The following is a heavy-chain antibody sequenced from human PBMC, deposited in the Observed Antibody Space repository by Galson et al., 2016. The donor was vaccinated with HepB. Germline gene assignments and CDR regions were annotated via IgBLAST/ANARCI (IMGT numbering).Heavy chain of an antibody. CDR3: ARLYCSSTSCCGYCGMDV. D-gene: IGHD2-2*01. CDR1: GGSISSSNYF. V-gene: IGHV4-39*01. J-gene: IGHJ6*02. CDR2: FYNSGST. Sequence: LSLTCTVSGGSISSSNYFWGWIRQPPGKGLEWIGNFYNSGSTSYNPSLQSRVSISVDTSKNRISLKLSSVTAADTAVYHCARLYCSSTSCCGYCGMDVWGQGTTVTVSS.